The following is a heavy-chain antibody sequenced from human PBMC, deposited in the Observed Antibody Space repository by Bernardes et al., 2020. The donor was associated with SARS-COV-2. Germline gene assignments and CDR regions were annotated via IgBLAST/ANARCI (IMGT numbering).Heavy chain of an antibody. J-gene: IGHJ2*01. CDR2: IGIGGDP. Sequence: GGSLTLSCAACGIIFSSHDFHWVQKDKVKGLEWVAAIGIGGDPHYPDSVKGRFTISREDAESSLFLQMNDLRVGDTAIYYCAREGPSSRWNDWYLDLWGRGTLVTVSS. D-gene: IGHD6-13*01. CDR1: GIIFSSHD. V-gene: IGHV3-13*04. CDR3: AREGPSSRWNDWYLDL.